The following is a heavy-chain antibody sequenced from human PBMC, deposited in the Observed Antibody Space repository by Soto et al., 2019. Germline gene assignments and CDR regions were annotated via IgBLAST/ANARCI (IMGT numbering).Heavy chain of an antibody. CDR2: ISSRGDTI. CDR1: GFIFSDFH. CDR3: VRDRRISGINRGLDC. V-gene: IGHV3-11*01. Sequence: QVQLVDSGGGLVKPGGSLRLSCAASGFIFSDFHMTWIRQAPGKGLELVAYISSRGDTIYYADSVRGRITISRDNDKDSLFLQMSSLRVEDTAVYYCVRDRRISGINRGLDCWGRGTLVTVSS. J-gene: IGHJ4*02. D-gene: IGHD1-20*01.